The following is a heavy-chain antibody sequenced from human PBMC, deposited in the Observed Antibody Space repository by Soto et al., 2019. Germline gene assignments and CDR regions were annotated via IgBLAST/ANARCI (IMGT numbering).Heavy chain of an antibody. CDR3: ARGYCSNGVCYRYIDL. Sequence: GGSLRLSCAASGFTFSDHYMDWGRQAPGKGLEWVGRTRNKANSYTTEYAASVKGRFTISRDDSKNSLYLQMNSLKTEDTAVYYCARGYCSNGVCYRYIDLWGRGTLVTVSS. D-gene: IGHD2-8*01. CDR2: TRNKANSYTT. CDR1: GFTFSDHY. J-gene: IGHJ2*01. V-gene: IGHV3-72*01.